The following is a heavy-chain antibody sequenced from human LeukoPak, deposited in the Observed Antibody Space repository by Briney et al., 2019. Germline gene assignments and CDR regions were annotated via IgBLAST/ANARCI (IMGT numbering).Heavy chain of an antibody. CDR1: GGSFSGYY. J-gene: IGHJ5*02. V-gene: IGHV4-34*01. Sequence: SETLSLTCAVYGGSFSGYYWSWIRQPPGKGLEWIGEINHSGSTNYNPSLKSRVTISVDTSKNQFSLKLSSVTAADTAVYYCARGRPRGYNWFDPWGQGTLVTVSP. CDR3: ARGRPRGYNWFDP. CDR2: INHSGST.